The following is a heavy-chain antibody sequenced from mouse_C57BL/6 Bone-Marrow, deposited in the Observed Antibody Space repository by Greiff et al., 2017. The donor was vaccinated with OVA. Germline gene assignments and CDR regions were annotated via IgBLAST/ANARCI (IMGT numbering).Heavy chain of an antibody. CDR3: ARMVRDWFAY. D-gene: IGHD2-2*01. V-gene: IGHV1-69*01. CDR2: IDPSDSYT. Sequence: VQLQQPGAELVMPGASVKLSCKASGYTFTSYWMHWVKQRPGQGLEWIGEIDPSDSYTNYNQKFKGKSTLTVDKSSSTAYMQLSSLTSDDSAVYYCARMVRDWFAYWGQGTLVTVSA. CDR1: GYTFTSYW. J-gene: IGHJ3*01.